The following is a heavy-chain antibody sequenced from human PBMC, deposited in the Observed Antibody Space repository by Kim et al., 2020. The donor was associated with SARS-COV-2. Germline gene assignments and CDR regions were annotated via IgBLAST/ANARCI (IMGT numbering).Heavy chain of an antibody. CDR1: GYTFTSHA. D-gene: IGHD6-13*01. V-gene: IGHV7-4-1*02. CDR2: INTNTGNP. CDR3: ARGLYSGTWNYGMDV. Sequence: ASVKVSCKASGYTFTSHAMNWVRQAPGQGLEWMGWINTNTGNPTYAQDFTGRFVFSLDTSVSAAYLQISSLKAEDTAVYYCARGLYSGTWNYGMDVGGQGTAVTVSS. J-gene: IGHJ6*02.